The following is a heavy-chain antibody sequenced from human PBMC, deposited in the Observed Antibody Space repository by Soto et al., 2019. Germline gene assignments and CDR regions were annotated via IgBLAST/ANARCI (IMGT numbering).Heavy chain of an antibody. CDR2: INPNSGGT. Sequence: ASVKVSCKASGYTFTGYYMHWVRQAPGQGLEWMGWINPNSGGTNYAQKFQGWVTMTRDTSISTAYMELSRLRSDDTAVYYCARDGTPNFDWSPDLYGMDVWGQGTTVTVSS. CDR3: ARDGTPNFDWSPDLYGMDV. D-gene: IGHD3-9*01. J-gene: IGHJ6*02. V-gene: IGHV1-2*04. CDR1: GYTFTGYY.